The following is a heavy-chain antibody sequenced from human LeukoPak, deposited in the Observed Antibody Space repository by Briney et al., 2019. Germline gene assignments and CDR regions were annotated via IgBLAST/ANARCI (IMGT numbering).Heavy chain of an antibody. CDR1: GFTFDDYA. Sequence: GGSLRLSCAASGFTFDDYAMHWVRQAPGKGLEWVSGISWNSGSIGYADSVKGRFTISRDNAKNSLYLQMNSLRAEDTALYYCAKDISDLPAAGPQGPHFDYWGQGTLVTVSS. V-gene: IGHV3-9*01. D-gene: IGHD2-2*01. CDR3: AKDISDLPAAGPQGPHFDY. CDR2: ISWNSGSI. J-gene: IGHJ4*02.